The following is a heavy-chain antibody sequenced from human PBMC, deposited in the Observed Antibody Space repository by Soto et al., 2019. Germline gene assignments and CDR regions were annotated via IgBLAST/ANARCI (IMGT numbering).Heavy chain of an antibody. V-gene: IGHV3-48*01. J-gene: IGHJ6*03. D-gene: IGHD2-15*01. CDR3: ARVVRYCSGGSCYGYYMDV. CDR1: GFTFSSYS. Sequence: GGSLRLSCAASGFTFSSYSMNWVRQAPGKGLEWVSYISSSSSTIYYADSVKGRFTISRDNAKNSLYLQMNSLRAEDTAVYYCARVVRYCSGGSCYGYYMDVWGKGTTVTVSS. CDR2: ISSSSSTI.